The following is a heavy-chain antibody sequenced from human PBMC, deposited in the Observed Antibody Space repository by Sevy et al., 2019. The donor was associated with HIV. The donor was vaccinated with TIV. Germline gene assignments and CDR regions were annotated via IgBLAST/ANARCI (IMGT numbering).Heavy chain of an antibody. CDR2: ISAYNGNT. D-gene: IGHD3-22*01. J-gene: IGHJ4*02. V-gene: IGHV1-18*01. Sequence: ASVKVSCKASGYTFTSYGISWVRQAPGQGLEWMGWISAYNGNTNYAQKLQGRVTMTTDTSTSTAYMELSSLRSEDTAIYYCATTKDYYESSGSPFDYWGQGTLVTVSS. CDR1: GYTFTSYG. CDR3: ATTKDYYESSGSPFDY.